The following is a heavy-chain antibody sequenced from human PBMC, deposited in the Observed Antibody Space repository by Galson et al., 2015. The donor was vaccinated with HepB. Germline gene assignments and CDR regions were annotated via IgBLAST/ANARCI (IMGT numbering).Heavy chain of an antibody. CDR3: ARGVRTALSDWFDP. CDR1: GYTFTSYD. Sequence: SAKVSCKASGYTFTSYDINWVRQATGQGLEWMGWMNPNSGNTGYAQKFQGRVTMTRNTSISTAYMELSSLRSEDTAVYYCARGVRTALSDWFDPWGQGTLVTVSS. D-gene: IGHD5-18*01. J-gene: IGHJ5*02. V-gene: IGHV1-8*01. CDR2: MNPNSGNT.